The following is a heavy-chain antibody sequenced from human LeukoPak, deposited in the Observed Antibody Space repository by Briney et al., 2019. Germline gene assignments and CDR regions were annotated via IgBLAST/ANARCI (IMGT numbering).Heavy chain of an antibody. Sequence: SETLSLTCAVYGGSFSGYYWSWIRQPPGKGLEWIGEINHSGSTNYNPSLKSRVTISVDTSKNQFSLKLSSVTAADTAVYYCAMNDYGSGSYRDYWSQGTLVTVSS. D-gene: IGHD3-10*01. CDR3: AMNDYGSGSYRDY. J-gene: IGHJ4*02. CDR2: INHSGST. CDR1: GGSFSGYY. V-gene: IGHV4-34*01.